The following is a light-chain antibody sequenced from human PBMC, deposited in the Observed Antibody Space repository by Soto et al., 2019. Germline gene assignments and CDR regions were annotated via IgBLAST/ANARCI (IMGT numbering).Light chain of an antibody. Sequence: EVVLTQSPGTLSSSPGERAALSCRASQSVSNKYLAWYQQKPGQAPRLLIYGASSRATGIPDRFSGSGSGTDFTLTISRLEPEEFAVYYCQQYGRTPFTFGPGTKVDIK. CDR3: QQYGRTPFT. V-gene: IGKV3-20*01. J-gene: IGKJ3*01. CDR1: QSVSNKY. CDR2: GAS.